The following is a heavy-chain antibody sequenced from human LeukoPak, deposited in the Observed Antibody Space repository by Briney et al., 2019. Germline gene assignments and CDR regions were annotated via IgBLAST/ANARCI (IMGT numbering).Heavy chain of an antibody. Sequence: SGVSLRLSCAASGFTFSSYAMSWVRQAPGKGLEWVSAISGSGGSTYYADSVKGRFTISRDNSNNTLYLQMNSLRAEDTAVYYCARDMAALATLIDYWGQGTLVTVSS. J-gene: IGHJ4*02. D-gene: IGHD5-24*01. CDR1: GFTFSSYA. CDR3: ARDMAALATLIDY. CDR2: ISGSGGST. V-gene: IGHV3-23*01.